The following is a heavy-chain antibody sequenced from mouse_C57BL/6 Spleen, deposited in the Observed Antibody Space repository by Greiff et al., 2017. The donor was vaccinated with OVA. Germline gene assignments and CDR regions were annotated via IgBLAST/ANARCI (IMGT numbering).Heavy chain of an antibody. CDR3: ARVPFITTGRGGNYFDD. CDR1: GYTFTSYG. Sequence: QVQLQQSGAELARPGASVKLSCKASGYTFTSYGISWVKQRTGQGLEWIGEIYPRSGNTYYNEKFKGKATLTADTSSSTAYMELRSLTSEDSAVYFCARVPFITTGRGGNYFDDWGQGTTLTVSS. J-gene: IGHJ2*01. V-gene: IGHV1-81*01. CDR2: IYPRSGNT. D-gene: IGHD1-1*01.